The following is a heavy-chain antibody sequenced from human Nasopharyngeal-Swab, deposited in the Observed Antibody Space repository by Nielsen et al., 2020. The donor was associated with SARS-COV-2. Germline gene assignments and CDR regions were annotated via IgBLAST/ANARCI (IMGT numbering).Heavy chain of an antibody. CDR3: ARNDILTGYYPYYYYGMDV. Sequence: GGSLRLSCAASGFTFSSYAMHWVRQAPGKGLEWVAVISYDGSNKYYADSVKGQFTISRDNSKNTLYLQMNSLRAEDTAVYYCARNDILTGYYPYYYYGMDVWGQGTTVTVSS. CDR1: GFTFSSYA. CDR2: ISYDGSNK. V-gene: IGHV3-30-3*01. J-gene: IGHJ6*02. D-gene: IGHD3-9*01.